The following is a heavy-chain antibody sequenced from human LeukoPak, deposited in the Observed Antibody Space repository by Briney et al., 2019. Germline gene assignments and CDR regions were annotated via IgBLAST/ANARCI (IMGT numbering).Heavy chain of an antibody. D-gene: IGHD4-17*01. CDR2: IKQDGSEK. CDR3: ARDLDGDGIDY. V-gene: IGHV3-7*01. J-gene: IGHJ4*02. CDR1: GFTFSSYW. Sequence: PGGSLRLSCAAPGFTFSSYWMSWVRQAPGKGLEWVANIKQDGSEKYYVDSVKGRFTISRDNAKNSLYLQMNSLRAEDTAVYYCARDLDGDGIDYWGQGTLVTVSS.